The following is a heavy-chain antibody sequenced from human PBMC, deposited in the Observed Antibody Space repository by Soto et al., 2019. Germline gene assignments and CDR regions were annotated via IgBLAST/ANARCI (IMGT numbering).Heavy chain of an antibody. CDR1: GGSISSSSYY. J-gene: IGHJ4*02. CDR3: AELRYFDGHYFDY. D-gene: IGHD3-9*01. V-gene: IGHV4-39*01. CDR2: IYYSGST. Sequence: SETLSLTCTVSGGSISSSSYYWDWIRQPPGKGLEWIGSIYYSGSTYYNPSLKSRVTISVDTSKNQFSLKLSSVAAADTAVYYCAELRYFDGHYFDYWGQGTLVTVSS.